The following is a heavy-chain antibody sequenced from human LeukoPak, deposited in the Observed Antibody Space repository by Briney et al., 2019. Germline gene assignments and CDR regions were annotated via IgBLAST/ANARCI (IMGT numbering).Heavy chain of an antibody. J-gene: IGHJ5*02. D-gene: IGHD6-13*01. CDR1: GFTVSSNY. Sequence: RPGGSLRLSCAASGFTVSSNYMSWVRQAPGKGLEWVSGISWNSGSIGYADSVKGRFTISRDNAKNSLYLQMNSLRAEDTAVYHCARDSVPYSSRSHWFDPWGQGTLVTVSS. CDR2: ISWNSGSI. CDR3: ARDSVPYSSRSHWFDP. V-gene: IGHV3-20*01.